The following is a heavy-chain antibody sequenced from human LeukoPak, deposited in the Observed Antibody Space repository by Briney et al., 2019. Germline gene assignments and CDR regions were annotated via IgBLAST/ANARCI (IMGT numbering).Heavy chain of an antibody. CDR1: GYTFTGYY. J-gene: IGHJ6*02. CDR3: ARFYYYDSSGYYSYYYGMDV. CDR2: INPNSGGT. V-gene: IGHV1-2*06. Sequence: ASVKVSCKASGYTFTGYYMHWVRQAPGQGLEWMGRINPNSGGTNYAQKFQGRVTMTRDTSISTAYMELSRLRSDDTAVYYCARFYYYDSSGYYSYYYGMDVGGQGTTVTVS. D-gene: IGHD3-22*01.